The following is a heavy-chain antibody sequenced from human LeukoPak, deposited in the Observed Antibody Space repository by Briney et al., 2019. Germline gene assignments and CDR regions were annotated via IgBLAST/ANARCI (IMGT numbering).Heavy chain of an antibody. J-gene: IGHJ4*02. CDR3: ARAQWLIRFDS. V-gene: IGHV3-53*01. Sequence: PGGSLRLSCAASGFSVSNYYMGWVRQAPGKGLEWVSVIYSGGNTYYTDSVKGRFTISRDNPKNTVFLQMGSLRGEDTAVYYCARAQWLIRFDSWGQGTLVTVSS. CDR2: IYSGGNT. D-gene: IGHD6-19*01. CDR1: GFSVSNYY.